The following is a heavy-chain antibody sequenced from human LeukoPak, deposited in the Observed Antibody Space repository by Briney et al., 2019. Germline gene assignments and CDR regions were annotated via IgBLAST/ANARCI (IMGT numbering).Heavy chain of an antibody. CDR3: ASAYDSGSLVQN. Sequence: PSQTLSLTCTVSGGSISSGGYYWSWIRQHPGKGLEWIGYIYYSGSTYYNPSLKSRVTISVDTSKNQFSLKLSSVTAADTAIYFCASAYDSGSLVQNWGQGTLVTVSS. V-gene: IGHV4-31*03. D-gene: IGHD3-10*01. J-gene: IGHJ4*02. CDR2: IYYSGST. CDR1: GGSISSGGYY.